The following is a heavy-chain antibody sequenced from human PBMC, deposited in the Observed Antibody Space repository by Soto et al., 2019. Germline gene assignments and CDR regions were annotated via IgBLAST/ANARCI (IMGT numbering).Heavy chain of an antibody. CDR2: ISYDGSNK. CDR3: AKEPYCSGGSCYLYYYYYYGMDA. D-gene: IGHD2-15*01. J-gene: IGHJ6*02. CDR1: VFTFSSYG. Sequence: GGSLRLSWAASVFTFSSYGMHWVRQAPGKGLEWVAVISYDGSNKYYADSVKGRFTISRDNSKNTLYLQMNSLRAEDTAVYYCAKEPYCSGGSCYLYYYYYYGMDAWGQGTTVTVSS. V-gene: IGHV3-30*18.